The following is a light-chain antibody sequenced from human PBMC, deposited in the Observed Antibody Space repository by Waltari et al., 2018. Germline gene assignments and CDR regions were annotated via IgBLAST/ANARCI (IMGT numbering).Light chain of an antibody. J-gene: IGLJ3*02. V-gene: IGLV1-47*01. CDR1: SPNNGVNY. CDR2: RNN. Sequence: QSVMPQPPSASGTPGQRVTMSCSGSSPNNGVNYVYLYKQLPGAARTLPLYRNNERPSGVPDGFSGSKSGTSASLAINGLRSEDEADYYCAAWDDRLSAWVFGGRTKLTVL. CDR3: AAWDDRLSAWV.